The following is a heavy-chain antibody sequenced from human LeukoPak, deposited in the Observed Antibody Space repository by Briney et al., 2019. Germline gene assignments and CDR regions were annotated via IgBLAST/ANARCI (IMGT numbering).Heavy chain of an antibody. V-gene: IGHV1-69*13. CDR2: IIPIFGTA. J-gene: IGHJ6*02. CDR1: GGTFSSYA. D-gene: IGHD1-1*01. Sequence: SVKVSCKASGGTFSSYAISWVRQAPGQGLEWMGGIIPIFGTANYAQKFQGRVTITADESTSTAYMELSSLRSENTAVYYCARGKLERGYYYGMDVWGQGTTVTVSS. CDR3: ARGKLERGYYYGMDV.